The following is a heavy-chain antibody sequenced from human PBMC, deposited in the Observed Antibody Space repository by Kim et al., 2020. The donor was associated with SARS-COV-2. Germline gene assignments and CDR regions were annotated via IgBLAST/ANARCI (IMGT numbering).Heavy chain of an antibody. D-gene: IGHD6-19*01. CDR3: ARDRQRAGTGVDY. V-gene: IGHV6-1*01. J-gene: IGHJ4*02. CDR1: GDSVSSNSAA. CDR2: TYYRSKWYT. Sequence: SQTLSLTCDISGDSVSSNSAAWNWIRQSPSRGLEWLGRTYYRSKWYTHYALSVKGRITINPDTSKNQFSLQLNSVTPEETAVYYCARDRQRAGTGVDYWGQGTLVTVSS.